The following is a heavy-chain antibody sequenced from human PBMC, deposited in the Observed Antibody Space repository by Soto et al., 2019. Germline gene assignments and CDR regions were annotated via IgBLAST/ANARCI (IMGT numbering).Heavy chain of an antibody. CDR3: ARYHRWAFGY. CDR1: GFTFDSYA. Sequence: EVQLVESGGGLVQPGGNLRLSCVASGFTFDSYAMDWVRQAPGKGLEWLSYIGLNSGTIEYSDSVEGRFTISRDDGKSSLYLQMNSLLDEDTAVYFCARYHRWAFGYWGRGTLVTVTS. J-gene: IGHJ4*02. V-gene: IGHV3-48*02. CDR2: IGLNSGTI. D-gene: IGHD2-2*01.